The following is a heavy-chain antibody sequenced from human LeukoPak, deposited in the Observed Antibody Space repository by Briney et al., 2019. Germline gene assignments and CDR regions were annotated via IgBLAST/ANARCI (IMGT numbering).Heavy chain of an antibody. CDR2: IYTSGTT. Sequence: SETLSLTCTVSGGSVRRGNYYWTWIRQPARSGLEWIGRIYTSGTTDYNPSLRTRVTISVDASRNQFSLNLSSVTAADTAVYYCARWSGSVTARNYYYYMDVWGEGTTVTVSS. D-gene: IGHD6-6*01. CDR3: ARWSGSVTARNYYYYMDV. V-gene: IGHV4-61*02. CDR1: GGSVRRGNYY. J-gene: IGHJ6*03.